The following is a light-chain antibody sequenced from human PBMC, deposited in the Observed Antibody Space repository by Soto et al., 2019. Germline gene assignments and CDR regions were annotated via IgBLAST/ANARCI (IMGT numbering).Light chain of an antibody. J-gene: IGKJ3*01. CDR3: HQYGTAPLT. Sequence: EVVLTQSPGTLSLSPGERATLSCRASQSVAANYLAWYQQKRGQAPRLLIYGASSRATGLPDRFSGSGSGTDFTLTISRLEAEDFSGYYCHQYGTAPLTFSPGNKVDIK. V-gene: IGKV3-20*01. CDR2: GAS. CDR1: QSVAANY.